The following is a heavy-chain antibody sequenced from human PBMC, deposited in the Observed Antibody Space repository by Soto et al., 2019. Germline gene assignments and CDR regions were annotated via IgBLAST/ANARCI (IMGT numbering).Heavy chain of an antibody. Sequence: EVQLVESGGGLVQPGGSLRLSCAASEFTFSSYWMNWVRQASGKGLAWVANIKEDGSEKYYVDSVKGRFTISRDNAKNSLYLQMNSLRGEDTAVYYCARDLGAPGRGSAVGYYYHYGMDVWGQGTTVTVSS. J-gene: IGHJ6*02. CDR2: IKEDGSEK. CDR1: EFTFSSYW. D-gene: IGHD2-2*01. CDR3: ARDLGAPGRGSAVGYYYHYGMDV. V-gene: IGHV3-7*05.